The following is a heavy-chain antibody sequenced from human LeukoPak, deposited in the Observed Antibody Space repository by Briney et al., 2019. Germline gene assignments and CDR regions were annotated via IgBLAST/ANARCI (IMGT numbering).Heavy chain of an antibody. V-gene: IGHV1-69*05. D-gene: IGHD3-22*01. CDR2: IIPIFGTA. CDR3: ARDDYYDSSGYWANDY. Sequence: SVKVSCKASGGTFSSYAISWVRQATGQGLEWMGRIIPIFGTANYAQKFQGRVTITTDESTSTAYMELSSLRSEDTAVYYCARDDYYDSSGYWANDYWGQGTLVTVSS. CDR1: GGTFSSYA. J-gene: IGHJ4*02.